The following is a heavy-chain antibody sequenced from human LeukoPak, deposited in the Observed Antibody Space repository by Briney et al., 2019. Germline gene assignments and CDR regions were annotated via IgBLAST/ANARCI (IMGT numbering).Heavy chain of an antibody. CDR3: ARSSIVGATIGYFDY. D-gene: IGHD1-26*01. Sequence: PSETLSLTCTVSGDSISSYYWSWIRQPAGKGLEWIGRICTSGSTKYNPSFKSRVTMSVDTSKNQLSLKLSSVTAADTAVYYCARSSIVGATIGYFDYWGQGTLVTVSS. V-gene: IGHV4-4*07. J-gene: IGHJ4*02. CDR2: ICTSGST. CDR1: GDSISSYY.